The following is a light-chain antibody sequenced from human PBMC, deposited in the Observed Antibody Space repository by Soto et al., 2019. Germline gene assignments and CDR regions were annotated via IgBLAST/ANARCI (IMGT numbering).Light chain of an antibody. CDR1: SSNIGSNY. V-gene: IGLV1-47*01. CDR3: AAWDDSLSGVV. Sequence: QSVLTQPPSASGTPGQRVTISCSGSSSNIGSNYVYWYQQLPGTAPELLIYRNNQRPSGVPDRFSGSKSGTSASLAISGLRSEDEADYYSAAWDDSLSGVVFGGGTKLTVL. J-gene: IGLJ2*01. CDR2: RNN.